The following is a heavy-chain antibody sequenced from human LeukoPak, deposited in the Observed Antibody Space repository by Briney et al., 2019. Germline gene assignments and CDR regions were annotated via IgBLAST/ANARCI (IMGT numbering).Heavy chain of an antibody. D-gene: IGHD2-15*01. J-gene: IGHJ4*02. CDR3: AREGSGPFYIDY. CDR2: MNPNSGNT. CDR1: GYTFTSYD. V-gene: IGHV1-8*03. Sequence: ASVKVSCKASGYTFTSYDINWVRQATGQGLEWMGWMNPNSGNTGYAQKFQGRVTITRNTSISTAYMEMSSLRSEDTAVYYCAREGSGPFYIDYWGQGTLVTVSS.